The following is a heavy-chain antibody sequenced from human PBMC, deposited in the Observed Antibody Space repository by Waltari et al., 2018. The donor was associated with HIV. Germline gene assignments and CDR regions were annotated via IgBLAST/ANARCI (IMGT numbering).Heavy chain of an antibody. J-gene: IGHJ3*01. CDR1: GFTFTNYW. V-gene: IGHV5-51*01. Sequence: QLVQSGGEVKQTGESLKISCKGSGFTFTNYWIAWVRPMPGNGLAWMGMICPSDSDTKYCPSFQVHVTISADRPTSTAYLQWSSLRASDTAMYYCASPKGGWLCAFDVWGQGTKVTVSS. CDR3: ASPKGGWLCAFDV. CDR2: ICPSDSDT. D-gene: IGHD6-19*01.